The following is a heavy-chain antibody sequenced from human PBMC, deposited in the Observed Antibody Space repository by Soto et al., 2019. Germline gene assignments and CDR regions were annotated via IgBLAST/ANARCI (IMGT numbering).Heavy chain of an antibody. V-gene: IGHV3-23*01. Sequence: VGSLRLSCAASGFTFSSYAMSWVRQAPGKGLEWVSAISGSGGSTYYADSVKGRFTISRDNSKNTLYLQMNSLRAEDTAVYYCAKDPYYYDSSGYYYGGVDYWGQGTLVTVSS. CDR1: GFTFSSYA. D-gene: IGHD3-22*01. CDR2: ISGSGGST. CDR3: AKDPYYYDSSGYYYGGVDY. J-gene: IGHJ4*02.